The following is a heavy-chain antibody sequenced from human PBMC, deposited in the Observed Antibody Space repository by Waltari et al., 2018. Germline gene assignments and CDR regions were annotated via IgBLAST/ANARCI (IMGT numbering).Heavy chain of an antibody. CDR3: AKGHSGSYGLDS. J-gene: IGHJ4*02. CDR1: GFTFAAYA. CDR2: ISWNSGNI. D-gene: IGHD1-26*01. V-gene: IGHV3-9*01. Sequence: EVQLVESGGGLVQPGRCLRLSCAISGFTFAAYAMHWVRQAPGKGLEWVSGISWNSGNIGYADSVKGRFTISRDNAKNSLYLQMNSLRTGDTALYYCAKGHSGSYGLDSWGQGTLVTVSP.